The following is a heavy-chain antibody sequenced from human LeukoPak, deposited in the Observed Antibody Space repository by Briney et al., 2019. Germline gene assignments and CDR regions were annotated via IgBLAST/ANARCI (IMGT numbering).Heavy chain of an antibody. J-gene: IGHJ6*04. CDR3: AELGITMIGGV. CDR1: GFTFSSYE. D-gene: IGHD3-10*02. Sequence: GGSLRLSCAASGFTFSSYEMNWVRQAPGKGLEWLSYISSSGSTKYYADSVKGRFTISRDNAKKSLYLHMNSLRAEDTAVYYCAELGITMIGGVWGKGTTVTISS. V-gene: IGHV3-48*03. CDR2: ISSSGSTK.